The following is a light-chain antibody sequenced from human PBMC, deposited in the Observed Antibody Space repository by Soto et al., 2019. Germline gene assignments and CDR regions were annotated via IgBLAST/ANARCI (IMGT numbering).Light chain of an antibody. J-gene: IGKJ3*01. Sequence: EVVLTQSPVTLSLSPGERATLSCRVSQSVSSPYLAWYQQKPGQPPRLLIYGASSRATDIPDRFIGSGSGTEFTLTIDRLAPEDFAMYYCQQYESSPFTFGPGTKVDI. V-gene: IGKV3-20*01. CDR3: QQYESSPFT. CDR1: QSVSSPY. CDR2: GAS.